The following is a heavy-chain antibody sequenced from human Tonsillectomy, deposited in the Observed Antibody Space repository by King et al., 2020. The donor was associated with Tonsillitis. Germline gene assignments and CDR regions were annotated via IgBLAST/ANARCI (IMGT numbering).Heavy chain of an antibody. J-gene: IGHJ6*03. CDR1: GGTFRSNA. V-gene: IGHV1-69*01. CDR3: ARGPQTGLVGGGTIHYFHYMDV. Sequence: VQLVESGAEVKKPGSSVRVSCTVSGGTFRSNAISWVRQAPRQGLEWMGGIIPIFGTEKYAQKFQGRVTITADQSTSTAYMELSSLRSEDTAVYYCARGPQTGLVGGGTIHYFHYMDVWGRGTTVTVSS. D-gene: IGHD1-26*01. CDR2: IIPIFGTE.